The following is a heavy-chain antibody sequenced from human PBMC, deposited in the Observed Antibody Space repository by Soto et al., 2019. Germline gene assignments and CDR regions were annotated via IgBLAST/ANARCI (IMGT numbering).Heavy chain of an antibody. V-gene: IGHV1-69*06. J-gene: IGHJ5*02. CDR1: GGFNSYS. CDR3: ARGGPVIIPAATNWFDP. D-gene: IGHD2-2*01. Sequence: QVQLVQSGAEVKKPGSSVKVSCRGSGGFNSYSISWVRQAPGQGLEWMGGIIPIFATPTYAQKFQGRVTITADKSTYTSYMDLSRLTSEDTAVYYCARGGPVIIPAATNWFDPWGQGTLVSVSS. CDR2: IIPIFATP.